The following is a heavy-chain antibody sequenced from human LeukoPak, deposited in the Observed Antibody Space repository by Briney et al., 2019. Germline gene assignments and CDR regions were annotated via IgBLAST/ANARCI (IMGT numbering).Heavy chain of an antibody. V-gene: IGHV1-2*02. CDR1: GYTFTSYY. Sequence: GASVKVSCKASGYTFTSYYMHWVRQAPGQGLEWMGWINPNSGGTNYAQKFQGRVTMTRDASISTAYMELSRLRSDDTAVYYCARARGRVAARGFFDAFDIWGQGTMVTVSS. CDR2: INPNSGGT. J-gene: IGHJ3*02. D-gene: IGHD6-6*01. CDR3: ARARGRVAARGFFDAFDI.